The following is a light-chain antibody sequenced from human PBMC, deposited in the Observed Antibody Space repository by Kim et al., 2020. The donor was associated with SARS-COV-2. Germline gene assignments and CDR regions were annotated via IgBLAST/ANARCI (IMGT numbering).Light chain of an antibody. V-gene: IGKV3-15*01. CDR1: QSASNN. CDR3: KQYNNGPSYS. J-gene: IGKJ2*03. CDR2: ATT. Sequence: ASTGETDTLSCRASQSASNNLAWYQQKPGQGPRLLIYATTARATESPARFSGSGYGTEFTITISGLQSVDFEDYYCKQYNNGPSYSCGQGTKQEI.